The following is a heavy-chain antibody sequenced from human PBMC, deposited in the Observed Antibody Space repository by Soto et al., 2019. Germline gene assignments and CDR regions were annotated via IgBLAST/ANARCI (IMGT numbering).Heavy chain of an antibody. V-gene: IGHV3-23*01. CDR1: GFTFSSYA. Sequence: LRLSCAASGFTFSSYAMSWVRQAPGKGLEWVSAISGSGGSTYYADSVKGRFTISRDNSKNTLYLQMNSLRAEDTAVYYCAKDRGDDSYIEGAFDIWGQGTMVTVSS. J-gene: IGHJ3*02. D-gene: IGHD5-18*01. CDR2: ISGSGGST. CDR3: AKDRGDDSYIEGAFDI.